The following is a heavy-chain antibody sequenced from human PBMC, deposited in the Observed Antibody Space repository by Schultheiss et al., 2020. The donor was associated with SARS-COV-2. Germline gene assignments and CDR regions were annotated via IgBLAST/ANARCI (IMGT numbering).Heavy chain of an antibody. CDR2: ISWDGGST. J-gene: IGHJ6*02. D-gene: IGHD1-7*01. Sequence: GGSLRLSCAASGFTFDDYAMHWVRQAPGKGLEWVSLISWDGGSTYYADSVKGRFTISRDNAKNSLYLQMNSLRAEDTAVYYCARDHAELELRLAYYYYYGMDVWGQGTTVTVSS. V-gene: IGHV3-43D*04. CDR1: GFTFDDYA. CDR3: ARDHAELELRLAYYYYYGMDV.